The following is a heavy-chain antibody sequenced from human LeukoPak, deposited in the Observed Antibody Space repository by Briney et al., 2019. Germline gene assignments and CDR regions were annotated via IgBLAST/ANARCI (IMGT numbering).Heavy chain of an antibody. D-gene: IGHD3-3*01. J-gene: IGHJ5*02. CDR1: GFIFSDYY. V-gene: IGHV3-11*01. CDR3: AKESGYYTSDWFDP. CDR2: ISNSGSNI. Sequence: GGSLRLSCAASGFIFSDYYMSWIRQAPGKGLEWLSHISNSGSNIYYADSVKGRFTISRDNAKNSLYLQMNSLRAEDTAVYYCAKESGYYTSDWFDPWGQGTLVTVSS.